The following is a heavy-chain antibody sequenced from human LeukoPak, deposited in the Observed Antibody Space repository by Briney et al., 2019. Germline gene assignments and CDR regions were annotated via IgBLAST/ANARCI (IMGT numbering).Heavy chain of an antibody. V-gene: IGHV4-30-2*01. J-gene: IGHJ4*02. D-gene: IGHD1-26*01. CDR2: IYHTGNT. CDR1: GASITSGDYS. Sequence: PSETLSLTCAVSGASITSGDYSWNWMRQPPGKGLEWIGYIYHTGNTYYKPSLKSRVTISVDRSRNQFSLKLTSVTAADTAVFYCARENSGSYREFDYWGQGTLVTVSS. CDR3: ARENSGSYREFDY.